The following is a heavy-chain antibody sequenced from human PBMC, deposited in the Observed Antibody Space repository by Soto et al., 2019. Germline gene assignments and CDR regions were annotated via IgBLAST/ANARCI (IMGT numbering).Heavy chain of an antibody. J-gene: IGHJ4*02. CDR1: GGSISSYY. CDR3: ARSRYYGSGYRRVQYYFDY. V-gene: IGHV4-59*01. CDR2: IYYSGST. D-gene: IGHD3-10*01. Sequence: PSETLSLTCTVSGGSISSYYWSWIRQPPGKGLEWIGYIYYSGSTNYNPSLKSRVTISVDTSKNQFSLKLSSVTAADTAVYYCARSRYYGSGYRRVQYYFDYWGQGTLVTVSS.